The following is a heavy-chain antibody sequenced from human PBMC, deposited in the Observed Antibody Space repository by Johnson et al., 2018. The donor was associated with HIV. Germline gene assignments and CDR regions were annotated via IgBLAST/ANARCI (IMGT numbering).Heavy chain of an antibody. D-gene: IGHD6-13*01. V-gene: IGHV3-20*01. Sequence: VPLVESGGGVVRPGGYLRLSCEASGFTFDDHAMSWVRQAPGKGLEWVSGINWNGGSTGYADSVKGRFTISRDNSKNTLYLQMNSLRAGVTAVYDCLRGDVVGGSDSSTCYVGLQGFDSWGQGTMVTVSS. CDR2: INWNGGST. CDR1: GFTFDDHA. J-gene: IGHJ3*02. CDR3: LRGDVVGGSDSSTCYVGLQGFDS.